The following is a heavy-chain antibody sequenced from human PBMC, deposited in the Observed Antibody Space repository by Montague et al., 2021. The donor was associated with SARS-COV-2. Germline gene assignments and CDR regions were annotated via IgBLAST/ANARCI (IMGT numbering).Heavy chain of an antibody. CDR1: GGSVSSGSYY. Sequence: SETLSLTCTVSGGSVSSGSYYWSWIRQPPGKGLEWIGYIYYSGSTNYNPSLKSRVTISVDTSKNQFSLKLSSVTAADTAVNYCARDPWHITIFGVVTRYGMDVWGQGNTVTVSS. D-gene: IGHD3-3*01. CDR3: ARDPWHITIFGVVTRYGMDV. CDR2: IYYSGST. J-gene: IGHJ6*02. V-gene: IGHV4-61*01.